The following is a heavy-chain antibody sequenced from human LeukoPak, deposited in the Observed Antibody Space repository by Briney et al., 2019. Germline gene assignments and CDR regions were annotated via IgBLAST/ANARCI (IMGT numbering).Heavy chain of an antibody. J-gene: IGHJ4*02. Sequence: GGSLRLSCAASGFTFSSYSMNWVRQAPGKGLEWVGRIKSETDGGTTDYAAPVKGTFTISRDDSENTLYLQMNSLKTEDTAVYYCTRRSSAAGRQYFDYWGQGTLVTVSS. CDR1: GFTFSSYS. V-gene: IGHV3-15*07. D-gene: IGHD6-13*01. CDR2: IKSETDGGTT. CDR3: TRRSSAAGRQYFDY.